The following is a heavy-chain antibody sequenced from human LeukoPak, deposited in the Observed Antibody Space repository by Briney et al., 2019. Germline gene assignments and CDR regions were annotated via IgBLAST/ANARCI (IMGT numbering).Heavy chain of an antibody. CDR3: AKDRGRSGEFRFDP. CDR2: ISGSGGST. CDR1: GFAFSSYG. D-gene: IGHD6-25*01. J-gene: IGHJ5*02. V-gene: IGHV3-23*01. Sequence: GGSLRLSCAASGFAFSSYGVSWVRQAPGKGLEWVSAISGSGGSTYYADSVKGRFTISRDNSKNTLYLQMNSLRAEDTAVYYCAKDRGRSGEFRFDPWGQGTLVTVSS.